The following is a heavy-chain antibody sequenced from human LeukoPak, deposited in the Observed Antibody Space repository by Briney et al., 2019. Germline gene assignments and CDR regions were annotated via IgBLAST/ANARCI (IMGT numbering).Heavy chain of an antibody. D-gene: IGHD3-22*01. CDR3: ATGRYYDSSGYYRLKIIGHFDY. Sequence: ASVKVSRKVSGYTLTELSMHWVRQAPGKGLEWMGGFDPEDGETIYAQKFQGRVTMTEDTSTDTAYMELSSLRSEDTAVYYCATGRYYDSSGYYRLKIIGHFDYWGQGTLVTVSS. CDR1: GYTLTELS. CDR2: FDPEDGET. J-gene: IGHJ4*02. V-gene: IGHV1-24*01.